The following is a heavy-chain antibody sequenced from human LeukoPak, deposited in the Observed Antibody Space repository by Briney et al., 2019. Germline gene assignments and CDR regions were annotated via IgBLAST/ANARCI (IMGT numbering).Heavy chain of an antibody. D-gene: IGHD2-15*01. CDR3: ARPLSGGSCFAG. J-gene: IGHJ4*02. Sequence: SETLSLTCTVSGGSISSYYWNWIRQPPGKGLEWIGYIYYSGTTYYNPSLKSRVTISVDTSKNQFSLKLTSVTAADTAVYYCARPLSGGSCFAGWGQGTLVTVSS. CDR2: IYYSGTT. V-gene: IGHV4-59*08. CDR1: GGSISSYY.